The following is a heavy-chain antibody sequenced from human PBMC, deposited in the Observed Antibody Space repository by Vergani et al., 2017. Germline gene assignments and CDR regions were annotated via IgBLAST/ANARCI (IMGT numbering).Heavy chain of an antibody. J-gene: IGHJ6*02. D-gene: IGHD2-15*01. Sequence: QVQLVQSGAEVKKPGSSVKVSCKASGGTFSSYTISWVRQAPGQGLEWMGRIIPILGIANYAQKFQGRFTITADKSTSTAYMELSSLRSEDTAVYYCARGYCSGGSCYNPLYYYCGMDVWGQGTTVTVSS. CDR3: ARGYCSGGSCYNPLYYYCGMDV. V-gene: IGHV1-69*02. CDR2: IIPILGIA. CDR1: GGTFSSYT.